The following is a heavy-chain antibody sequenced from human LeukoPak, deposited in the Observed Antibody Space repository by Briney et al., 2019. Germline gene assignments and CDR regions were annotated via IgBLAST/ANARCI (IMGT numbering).Heavy chain of an antibody. V-gene: IGHV4-59*11. Sequence: SETLSLTCTVSDGSMRSHYWSWTRQSPGKGLEWIGYIYYSGSTDFNPSLKSRVTMSVDTSKNRFSLNLNSVTAADTAVYYCARVGRSSGYYSSWFDPWGQGTLVTVSS. D-gene: IGHD3-22*01. J-gene: IGHJ5*02. CDR2: IYYSGST. CDR3: ARVGRSSGYYSSWFDP. CDR1: DGSMRSHY.